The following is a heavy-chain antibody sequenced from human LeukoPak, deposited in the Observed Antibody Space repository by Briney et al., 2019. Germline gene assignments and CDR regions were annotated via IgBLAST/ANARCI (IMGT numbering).Heavy chain of an antibody. J-gene: IGHJ4*02. D-gene: IGHD3-16*02. V-gene: IGHV1-18*01. Sequence: ASVKVSCKASCYSFTSYGISWVRQAPGQGLEWMGWISAYNGNTNYAQKLQGRVTMTTDTSTSTAYMELRSLRSDDTAVYYCARGFDDYVWGSYRQGYFDYWGQGTLVTVSS. CDR3: ARGFDDYVWGSYRQGYFDY. CDR1: CYSFTSYG. CDR2: ISAYNGNT.